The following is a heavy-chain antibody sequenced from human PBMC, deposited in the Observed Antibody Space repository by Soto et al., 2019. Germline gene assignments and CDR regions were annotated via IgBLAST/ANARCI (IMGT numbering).Heavy chain of an antibody. J-gene: IGHJ6*04. V-gene: IGHV3-33*01. D-gene: IGHD2-21*01. Sequence: GGSLRLSCAASGFTFSSYGMHWVRQAPGKGLEWVAVIWFDGSNKFYADSVKGRFTISRDNSKNTLHLQMDSLRVEDTAVYYCARDDVLCDGDRCDGIPLDVWGKGTTVTVSS. CDR1: GFTFSSYG. CDR2: IWFDGSNK. CDR3: ARDDVLCDGDRCDGIPLDV.